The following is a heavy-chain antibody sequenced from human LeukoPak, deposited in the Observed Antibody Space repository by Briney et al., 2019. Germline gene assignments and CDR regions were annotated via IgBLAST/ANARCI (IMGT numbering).Heavy chain of an antibody. Sequence: GGSLRLSCAASGFTFSSYSMNWVRQAPGKGLEWVSSISSSSSYIYYADSVKGRFTISRDNAKNSLYLQMNSLRAEDTAVYYCSKAGYYGSGTSRYYYYMDVWGKGTTVTVSS. CDR1: GFTFSSYS. D-gene: IGHD3-10*01. J-gene: IGHJ6*03. CDR2: ISSSSSYI. CDR3: SKAGYYGSGTSRYYYYMDV. V-gene: IGHV3-21*01.